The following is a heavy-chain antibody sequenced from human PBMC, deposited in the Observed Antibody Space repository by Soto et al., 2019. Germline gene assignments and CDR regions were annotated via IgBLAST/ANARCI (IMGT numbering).Heavy chain of an antibody. D-gene: IGHD3-9*01. CDR2: IWYDGSNT. Sequence: QVQLVESGGGVVQPGRSLRLSCAASGFTFSSYGMHWVRQAPGKGLEWVAVIWYDGSNTYYADSVKGRFTISRDNSKNTMYLQMNSLRAEDTAVYYCERERGTDACGAPEGLGAFDIWGQGTMVTVSS. CDR3: ERERGTDACGAPEGLGAFDI. V-gene: IGHV3-33*01. CDR1: GFTFSSYG. J-gene: IGHJ3*02.